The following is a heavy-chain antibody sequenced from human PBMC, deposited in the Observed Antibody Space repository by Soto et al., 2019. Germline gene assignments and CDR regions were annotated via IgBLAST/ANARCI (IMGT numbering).Heavy chain of an antibody. Sequence: PSETLSLTCTVSGGSISSGGYYWSWIRQHPGKGLEWIGYIYYSGSTYYNPSLKSRVTISVDTSKNQFSLKLSSVTAADTAVYYCASSIAAAGRYYYYGMDVWGQGTTVTVSS. D-gene: IGHD6-13*01. J-gene: IGHJ6*02. V-gene: IGHV4-31*03. CDR1: GGSISSGGYY. CDR3: ASSIAAAGRYYYYGMDV. CDR2: IYYSGST.